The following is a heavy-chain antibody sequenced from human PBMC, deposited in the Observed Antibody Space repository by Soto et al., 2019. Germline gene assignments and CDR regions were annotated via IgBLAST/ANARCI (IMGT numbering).Heavy chain of an antibody. CDR2: ISSSGSTI. D-gene: IGHD5-12*01. CDR1: GFTFSDYY. Sequence: PGGSLRLSXAASGFTFSDYYMSWIRQAPGKGLEWVSYISSSGSTIYYADSVKGRFTISRDNAKNSLYLQMNSLRAEDTAVYYCARDVATYGYYYYGMDVWGQGTTVTVSS. V-gene: IGHV3-11*01. J-gene: IGHJ6*02. CDR3: ARDVATYGYYYYGMDV.